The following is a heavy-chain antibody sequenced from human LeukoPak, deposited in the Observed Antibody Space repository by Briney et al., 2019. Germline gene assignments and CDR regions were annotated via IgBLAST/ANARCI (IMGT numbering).Heavy chain of an antibody. D-gene: IGHD6-19*01. CDR1: GFSFSRYS. V-gene: IGHV3-48*01. CDR3: ARDHASGSGWPFDY. CDR2: ISGSSSTI. Sequence: GGSLRLSCAASGFSFSRYSMHWVRQAPGKGLEWISYISGSSSTIYYADSAKGRFTISRDNAKNSLDLQMNSLRAEDTAVYYCARDHASGSGWPFDYWGQGTLVTVSS. J-gene: IGHJ4*02.